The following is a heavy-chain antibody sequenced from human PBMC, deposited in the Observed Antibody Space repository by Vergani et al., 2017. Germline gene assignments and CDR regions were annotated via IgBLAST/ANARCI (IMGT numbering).Heavy chain of an antibody. CDR2: IGYDGRIK. CDR1: GFSFNTYG. Sequence: QVQLLETGGGVVQPGGSLRLYCATSGFSFNTYGAHCVRQAPGKGLEWVAFIGYDGRIKYNVDSVKGRFTISRDTSKKTLSLQMRSLKTEDTAVYYCATLPRRTEQQVSSWGQGTLVTVSS. D-gene: IGHD1-14*01. J-gene: IGHJ5*02. CDR3: ATLPRRTEQQVSS. V-gene: IGHV3-30*02.